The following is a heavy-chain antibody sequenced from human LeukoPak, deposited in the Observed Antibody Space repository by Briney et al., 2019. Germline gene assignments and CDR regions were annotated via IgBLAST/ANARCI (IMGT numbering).Heavy chain of an antibody. CDR2: ISSSITGGSIK. V-gene: IGHV3-48*02. J-gene: IGHJ4*02. Sequence: PGGSLRLSCAASGFTFSSYSMNWVRQAPGKGLEWVSSISSSITGGSIKYYADSVKGRFTISRDNAKNSLYLQMNSLRDEDTAVYYCARDSGDYAAPVDYWGQGTLVTVSS. CDR1: GFTFSSYS. CDR3: ARDSGDYAAPVDY. D-gene: IGHD4-17*01.